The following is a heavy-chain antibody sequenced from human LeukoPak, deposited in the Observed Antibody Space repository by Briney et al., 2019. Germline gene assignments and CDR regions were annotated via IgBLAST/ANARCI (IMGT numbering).Heavy chain of an antibody. J-gene: IGHJ3*01. V-gene: IGHV4-39*07. CDR3: ASRSFYDSSGYYSP. Sequence: SSETLSLTCTVSGGSINSSNYHWGWIRQPPGKGLEWIGSVYFRGSTFYNPSFKSRVTISVDTSKNQFSLKLSSVTAADTAVYYCASRSFYDSSGYYSPWGQGTMVTVSS. CDR2: VYFRGST. CDR1: GGSINSSNYH. D-gene: IGHD3-22*01.